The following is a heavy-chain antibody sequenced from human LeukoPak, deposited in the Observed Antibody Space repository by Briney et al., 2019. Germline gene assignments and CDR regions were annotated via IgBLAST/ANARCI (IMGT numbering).Heavy chain of an antibody. CDR2: IYYSGST. V-gene: IGHV4-30-4*01. D-gene: IGHD3-3*01. J-gene: IGHJ4*02. CDR1: GGPISSGDYY. CDR3: AREGSGAAMMVFDY. Sequence: SQTLSLTCTVSGGPISSGDYYWSWIRQPPGKGLEWIGYIYYSGSTYYNPSLKSRVTISVDTSKNQFSLKPSSVTAADTAVYYCAREGSGAAMMVFDYWGQGTLVTVSS.